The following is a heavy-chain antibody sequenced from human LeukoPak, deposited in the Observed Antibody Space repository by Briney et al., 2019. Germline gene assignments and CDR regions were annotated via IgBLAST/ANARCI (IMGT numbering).Heavy chain of an antibody. J-gene: IGHJ4*02. D-gene: IGHD2-2*01. Sequence: SETLSLTCTVSGGSISSSSYYWGWIRQPPGKGLEWIGSIYYSGSTYYNPSLKSRVTISVDTSKNQFSLKLSSVTAADTAVYYCARQGIVVVPAEDWGQGTLVTVSS. CDR3: ARQGIVVVPAED. CDR1: GGSISSSSYY. CDR2: IYYSGST. V-gene: IGHV4-39*01.